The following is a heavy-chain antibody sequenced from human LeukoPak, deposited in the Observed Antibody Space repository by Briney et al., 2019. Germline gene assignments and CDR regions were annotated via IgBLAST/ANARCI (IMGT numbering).Heavy chain of an antibody. J-gene: IGHJ4*02. CDR2: IYYGGST. D-gene: IGHD1-26*01. Sequence: SETLSLTCTVSGGSISSYYWSWIRQRPGKGLEWIGYIYYGGSTNYNPSLKSRVTISVDTSKNQFSLKLSSVTAADTAVYYCARVLQLGAPDYWGQGTLVTVSS. CDR1: GGSISSYY. CDR3: ARVLQLGAPDY. V-gene: IGHV4-59*01.